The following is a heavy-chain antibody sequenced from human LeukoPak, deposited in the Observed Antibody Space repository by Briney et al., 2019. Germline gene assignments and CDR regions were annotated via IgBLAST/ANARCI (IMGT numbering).Heavy chain of an antibody. Sequence: GESLKISCKTSGYSFTSYWIGWVRQMPGKGLEWMGIIFPSDSDTRYSPSFQGQVTISADRSITTAYLQWSSLKASDTAMYYCARQITDQSSGYDSIDYWGQGTLVTVSS. CDR1: GYSFTSYW. D-gene: IGHD5-12*01. V-gene: IGHV5-51*01. J-gene: IGHJ4*02. CDR2: IFPSDSDT. CDR3: ARQITDQSSGYDSIDY.